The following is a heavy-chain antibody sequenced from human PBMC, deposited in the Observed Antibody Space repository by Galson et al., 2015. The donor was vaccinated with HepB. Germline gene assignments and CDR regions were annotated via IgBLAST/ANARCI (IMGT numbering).Heavy chain of an antibody. Sequence: SVKVSCKASGFTFTSSAMQWVRQARGQRLEWIGWIVVGSGNTNYAQKFQERVTITRDMSTSTAYMELSSLRSEDTAVYYCAATPMKRENYGDLPIDYWGQGTLVTVSS. CDR2: IVVGSGNT. J-gene: IGHJ4*02. CDR1: GFTFTSSA. V-gene: IGHV1-58*02. CDR3: AATPMKRENYGDLPIDY. D-gene: IGHD4-17*01.